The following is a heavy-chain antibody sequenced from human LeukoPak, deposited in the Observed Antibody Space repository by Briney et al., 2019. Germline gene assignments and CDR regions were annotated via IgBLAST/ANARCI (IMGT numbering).Heavy chain of an antibody. CDR3: ARAPGAAGYYYYGMDV. V-gene: IGHV1-2*02. Sequence: ASVKVSCKASGYTFTGYYMHWVRQAPGQGLEWMGWINPNSGGTNYAQKFQGRVTMTRDTSISTAHMELSRLRSDDTAVYYCARAPGAAGYYYYGMDVWGQGTTVTVSS. CDR2: INPNSGGT. CDR1: GYTFTGYY. J-gene: IGHJ6*02. D-gene: IGHD6-13*01.